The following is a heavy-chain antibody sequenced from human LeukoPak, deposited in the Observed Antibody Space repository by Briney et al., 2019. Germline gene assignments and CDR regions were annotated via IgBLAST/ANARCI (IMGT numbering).Heavy chain of an antibody. Sequence: ASVKVSCKASGGTFSSYAISWVRQAPGQGLEWMGRIIPIFGTANYAQKFQGRVTITTDESTSTAYMELSSLRSEDTAVYYCASGQYSYGLSYFDYWGQGTLVTVSS. CDR1: GGTFSSYA. V-gene: IGHV1-69*05. CDR3: ASGQYSYGLSYFDY. J-gene: IGHJ4*02. D-gene: IGHD5-18*01. CDR2: IIPIFGTA.